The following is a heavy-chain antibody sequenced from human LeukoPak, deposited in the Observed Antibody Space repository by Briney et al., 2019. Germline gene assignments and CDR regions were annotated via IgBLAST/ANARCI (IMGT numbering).Heavy chain of an antibody. CDR2: ISAYNGKT. V-gene: IGHV1-18*01. CDR1: GYTFTSYG. D-gene: IGHD6-13*01. Sequence: GASVKVSCKASGYTFTSYGISWVRQAPGQGLEWMGWISAYNGKTNYAQRLQGRVTMTTDTSTSTAYMGLRSLRSDDTAVYYCARNIAAEGPGDYWGQGTLVTVSS. J-gene: IGHJ4*02. CDR3: ARNIAAEGPGDY.